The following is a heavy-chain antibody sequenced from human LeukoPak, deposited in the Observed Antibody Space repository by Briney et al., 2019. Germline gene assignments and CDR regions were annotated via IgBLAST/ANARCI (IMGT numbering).Heavy chain of an antibody. D-gene: IGHD3-22*01. J-gene: IGHJ4*02. V-gene: IGHV1-18*01. CDR2: ISGYNGNT. CDR1: GYTFTSFG. Sequence: ASVKVSCKASGYTFTSFGISWVRQAPGQGLEWVGRISGYNGNTNYAQRLQGRVTMTTDTSTSTAYMDLRSLRSDDTAVYFCARGSTPRYYYDRSGYYHGPVDYWGQGTLVTVSS. CDR3: ARGSTPRYYYDRSGYYHGPVDY.